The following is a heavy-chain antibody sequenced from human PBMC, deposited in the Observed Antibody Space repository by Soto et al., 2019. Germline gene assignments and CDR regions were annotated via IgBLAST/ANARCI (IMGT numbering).Heavy chain of an antibody. CDR3: ARDLPRYCSGGSCEFDP. J-gene: IGHJ5*02. D-gene: IGHD2-15*01. CDR1: GFTFSSYS. V-gene: IGHV3-48*02. Sequence: EVQLVESGGGLVQPGGSLRLSCAASGFTFSSYSMNWVRQAPGKGLEWASYISSSSSTIYYADSVKGRFTISRDNAKNSLYLQMNSLRDEDTAVYYCARDLPRYCSGGSCEFDPWGQGTLVTVSS. CDR2: ISSSSSTI.